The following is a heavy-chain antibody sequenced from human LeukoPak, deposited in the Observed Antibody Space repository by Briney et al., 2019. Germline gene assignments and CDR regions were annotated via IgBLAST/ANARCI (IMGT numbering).Heavy chain of an antibody. Sequence: SETLSLTCTVSGGSISSSSYYWGWIRQPPGKGLEWIGSIYYSGSTYYNPSLKSRVTISVDTSKNQFSLKLSSVTAADTAMYYCASMAVTLIRGVRIDYYYAIDVWGQGTTVTVPS. J-gene: IGHJ6*02. D-gene: IGHD3-10*01. CDR3: ASMAVTLIRGVRIDYYYAIDV. V-gene: IGHV4-39*07. CDR1: GGSISSSSYY. CDR2: IYYSGST.